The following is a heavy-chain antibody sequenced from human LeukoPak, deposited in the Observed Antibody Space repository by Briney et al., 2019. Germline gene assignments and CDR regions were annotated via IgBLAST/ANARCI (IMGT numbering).Heavy chain of an antibody. V-gene: IGHV3-74*01. J-gene: IGHJ5*02. CDR2: INSGGSST. D-gene: IGHD5-18*01. CDR1: GFTFSGYW. CDR3: ARGGTYSSGLPGS. Sequence: PGGSLRLSCAASGFTFSGYWMHWVRQAPGKGLVGASRINSGGSSTNYADSVKGRFTISRDNAKNTLYLQMNTLRAEDTAVYYCARGGTYSSGLPGSWGQGTLVTASS.